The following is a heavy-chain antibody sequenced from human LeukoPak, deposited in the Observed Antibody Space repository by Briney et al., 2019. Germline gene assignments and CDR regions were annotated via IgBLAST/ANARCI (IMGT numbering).Heavy chain of an antibody. Sequence: GGSLRLSCAASGFAFGTYDMTWVRQAPGKGREWVSVMRGGGGSTFYVDSVKGRFTISRDNAKNTLYLQMSSLRAEDTAVYYCAKGGARYFYYMDVWGKGTTVTVSS. D-gene: IGHD1-26*01. V-gene: IGHV3-23*01. CDR3: AKGGARYFYYMDV. CDR2: MRGGGGST. J-gene: IGHJ6*03. CDR1: GFAFGTYD.